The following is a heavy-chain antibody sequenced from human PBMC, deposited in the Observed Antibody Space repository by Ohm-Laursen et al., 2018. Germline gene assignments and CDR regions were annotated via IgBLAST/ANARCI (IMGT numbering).Heavy chain of an antibody. CDR1: GFNVCSNY. CDR2: LYSGDTT. V-gene: IGHV3-53*01. Sequence: SLRLSCSASGFNVCSNYMSWVRQAPGKGLEWVSILYSGDTTYYADSVKGRFTISRDNSKNTLYLQMNSLRAEGTAVYYCARGEAAALFDYWGQGTLVTVSS. J-gene: IGHJ4*01. CDR3: ARGEAAALFDY. D-gene: IGHD6-13*01.